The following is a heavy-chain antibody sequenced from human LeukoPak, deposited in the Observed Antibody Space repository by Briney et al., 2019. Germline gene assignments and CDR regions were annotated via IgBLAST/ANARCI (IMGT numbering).Heavy chain of an antibody. D-gene: IGHD3-22*01. V-gene: IGHV1-18*01. Sequence: ASVKVSCKASGYRFNNYGISWVRQAPGQGLEWMGWISVYNGNTNYAQKLQGRVTMTTDTSTSTAYMELRSLRSDDTAVYYCARMDSSGYYYDIDYWGQGTLVTVSS. CDR1: GYRFNNYG. J-gene: IGHJ4*02. CDR2: ISVYNGNT. CDR3: ARMDSSGYYYDIDY.